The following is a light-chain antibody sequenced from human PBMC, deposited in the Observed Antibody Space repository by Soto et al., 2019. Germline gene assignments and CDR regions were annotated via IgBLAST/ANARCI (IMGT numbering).Light chain of an antibody. J-gene: IGKJ4*01. CDR2: GAS. CDR3: QHYATYPLT. CDR1: QTVRSNF. Sequence: DIVLTQSPGTLSLSPGERATLSCRASQTVRSNFLAWYQRKPGQTPRLLIYGASSRATGIPDRFSGSGSGTDFTLTISRLDAEDFAVYYCQHYATYPLTFGGGTKVEI. V-gene: IGKV3-20*01.